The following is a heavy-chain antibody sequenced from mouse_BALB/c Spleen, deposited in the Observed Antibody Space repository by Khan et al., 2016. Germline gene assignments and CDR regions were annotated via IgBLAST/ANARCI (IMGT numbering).Heavy chain of an antibody. CDR1: GYTFTSSW. CDR2: IHPNSGNT. D-gene: IGHD1-1*01. Sequence: QVQLQQSGSVLVRPGASVKLSCKAAGYTFTSSWMHWAKQRPGQGLEWIGEIHPNSGNTNYNEKFKGKATLTVDTSSSTAYVDLSSLTSEDSAVXHCASRHYFGTSYGAMDYWGQGTSVTVSS. V-gene: IGHV1S130*01. CDR3: ASRHYFGTSYGAMDY. J-gene: IGHJ4*01.